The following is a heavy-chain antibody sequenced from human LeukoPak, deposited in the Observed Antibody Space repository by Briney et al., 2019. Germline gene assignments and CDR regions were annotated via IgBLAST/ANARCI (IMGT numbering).Heavy chain of an antibody. J-gene: IGHJ4*02. CDR1: GFTFDDCG. V-gene: IGHV3-20*04. D-gene: IGHD3-22*01. Sequence: GGSLRLSCAASGFTFDDCGMSWVRQASGKGLEWVSGINWNGGSTGYADSVRGRFTISRDNAKNSLYLQMNSLRAEDTALYYCARDRDYYDSSGYYFEIDYWGQGTLVTVSS. CDR2: INWNGGST. CDR3: ARDRDYYDSSGYYFEIDY.